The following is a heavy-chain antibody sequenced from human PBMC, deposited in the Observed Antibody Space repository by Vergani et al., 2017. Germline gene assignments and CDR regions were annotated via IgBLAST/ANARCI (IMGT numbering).Heavy chain of an antibody. D-gene: IGHD1-20*01. J-gene: IGHJ4*02. V-gene: IGHV3-7*01. CDR1: GFTFSSYW. CDR2: IKQDGSEK. Sequence: EVQLVESGGGLVQPGGSLRLSCAASGFTFSSYWMSWVRQAPGKGLEWVANIKQDGSEKYYVDSVKGRFTISRDNAKNSLYLQMNSLRAEDTAVYYCASFLSITGTTGPFDYWGQGTLVTVSS. CDR3: ASFLSITGTTGPFDY.